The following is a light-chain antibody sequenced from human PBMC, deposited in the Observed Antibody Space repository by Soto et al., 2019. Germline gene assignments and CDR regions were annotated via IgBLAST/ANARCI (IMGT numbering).Light chain of an antibody. CDR2: RNN. CDR1: SPNVGSNF. J-gene: IGLJ2*01. Sequence: QSVLTQPPSASGTPGQRVTISCSGSSPNVGSNFVFWYQQLPGTAPKVLIYRNNQRPSGVPDRFSGSKSGTSASLAISGLRSEDEADYYCAAWDDSLSGPIFGGGTKLTVL. CDR3: AAWDDSLSGPI. V-gene: IGLV1-47*01.